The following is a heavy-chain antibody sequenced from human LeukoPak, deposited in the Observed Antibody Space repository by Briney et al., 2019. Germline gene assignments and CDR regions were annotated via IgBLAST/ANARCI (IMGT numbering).Heavy chain of an antibody. CDR3: ARQPAGTATFDV. Sequence: SETLSLTCTVSGGSITNYYWSWIRQSPEKGLEWIGYIYYLETDTNYNPSLKSRVVMSVDTSKDDSSLRLSSVTAADSGVYYCARQPAGTATFDVWGQGAMVTVSS. J-gene: IGHJ3*01. D-gene: IGHD1-14*01. CDR2: IYYLETDT. CDR1: GGSITNYY. V-gene: IGHV4-59*08.